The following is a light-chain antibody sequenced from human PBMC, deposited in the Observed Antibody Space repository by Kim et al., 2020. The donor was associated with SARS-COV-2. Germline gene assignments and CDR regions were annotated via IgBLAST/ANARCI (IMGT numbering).Light chain of an antibody. Sequence: SYELTQPPSVSVSPGQTASITCSGHKLGDKYACWYQQKPGQSPVLVIYQDSKRPSGIPERFSGSNSGNTATLTISGTQAMDEADYYCQAWDSSTVV. CDR3: QAWDSSTVV. V-gene: IGLV3-1*01. J-gene: IGLJ2*01. CDR2: QDS. CDR1: KLGDKY.